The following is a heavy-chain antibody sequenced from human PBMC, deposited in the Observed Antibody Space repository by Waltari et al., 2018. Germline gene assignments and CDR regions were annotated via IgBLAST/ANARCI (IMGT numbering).Heavy chain of an antibody. J-gene: IGHJ5*02. CDR3: ARAWGFDP. D-gene: IGHD7-27*01. V-gene: IGHV1-8*03. CDR1: GYPFTTSD. CDR2: MNPNSGNT. Sequence: VQLVQSGAEVQKPGASVKLSCPASGYPFTTSDINWVRQATGQGLEWMGWMNPNSGNTGYAQKFQGRVTITRNTSISTAYMELSSLRSEDTAVYYCARAWGFDPWGQGTLVTVSS.